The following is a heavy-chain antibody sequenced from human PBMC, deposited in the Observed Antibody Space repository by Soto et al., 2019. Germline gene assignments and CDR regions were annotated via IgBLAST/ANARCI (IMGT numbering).Heavy chain of an antibody. V-gene: IGHV1-18*01. Sequence: QVQLVQSGAEVKKPGASVKVSCKASGYTFISFGISGVRQAPGQGLEWLGWISAYNGNTNYAQKLKGRVTMTTDTSTSTAYMELRSLRSDDTAVYYCARDLDDYVWGSYPSPDAFDIWGQGTMVTVSS. CDR3: ARDLDDYVWGSYPSPDAFDI. CDR1: GYTFISFG. J-gene: IGHJ3*02. D-gene: IGHD3-16*02. CDR2: ISAYNGNT.